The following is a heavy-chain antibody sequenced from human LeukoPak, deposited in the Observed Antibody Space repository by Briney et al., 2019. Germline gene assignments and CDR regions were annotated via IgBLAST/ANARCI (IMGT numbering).Heavy chain of an antibody. V-gene: IGHV1-69*05. D-gene: IGHD3-10*01. CDR2: IIPIFGTA. CDR1: GGTFSSYA. CDR3: ARSLYGSGSYYKDAFDI. Sequence: SVKVSCKASGGTFSSYAISWVRQAPGQGLEWMGGIIPIFGTANYAQKFQGRVTITTDESTSTAYMELSSLRSEDTAVYYCARSLYGSGSYYKDAFDIWGQGTMVTVSS. J-gene: IGHJ3*02.